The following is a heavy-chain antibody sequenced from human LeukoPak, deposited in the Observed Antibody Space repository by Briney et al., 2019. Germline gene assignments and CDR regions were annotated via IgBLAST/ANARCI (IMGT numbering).Heavy chain of an antibody. Sequence: GGSLRLSCVASGFTFTNYAMSWVRQTPGKGLEWVSFISGSGSSTYCADSVRGRFTISRDNSKSALYLLMNNLRAEDTAIYYCATEWYTGTSLHYTYWGQGTLVTVSS. CDR3: ATEWYTGTSLHYTY. CDR1: GFTFTNYA. CDR2: ISGSGSST. V-gene: IGHV3-23*01. J-gene: IGHJ4*02. D-gene: IGHD1-26*01.